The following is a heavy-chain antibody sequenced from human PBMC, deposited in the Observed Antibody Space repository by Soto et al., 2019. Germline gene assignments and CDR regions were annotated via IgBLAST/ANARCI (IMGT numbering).Heavy chain of an antibody. Sequence: ASGFTFSNYAMSWVRQAPWKGLECVSDLPERGSSPYYADSVKGRFTISRDNSKNSLYLQMNSLTAEDTAVYYCAKMTSGSYGRNYGMDVWGQGTTVTVSS. J-gene: IGHJ6*02. V-gene: IGHV3-23*01. CDR3: AKMTSGSYGRNYGMDV. CDR1: GFTFSNYA. D-gene: IGHD5-18*01. CDR2: LPERGSSP.